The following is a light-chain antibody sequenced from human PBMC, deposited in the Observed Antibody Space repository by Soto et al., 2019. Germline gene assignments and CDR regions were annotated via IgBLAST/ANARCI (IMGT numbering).Light chain of an antibody. V-gene: IGKV1D-12*01. CDR3: QQANSFPPLT. J-gene: IGKJ4*01. CDR2: AAS. CDR1: QGISSW. Sequence: DIQMTQSPSSVSASVGDRVTSTCRARQGISSWLAWYQQKPEKAPKLLIYAASSLQSGVPSRFRGIGSGTSVTITISSLQPEDFATYYCQQANSFPPLTLGGRTKVEIK.